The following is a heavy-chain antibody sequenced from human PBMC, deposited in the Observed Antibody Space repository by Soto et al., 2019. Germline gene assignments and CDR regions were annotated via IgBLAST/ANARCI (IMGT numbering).Heavy chain of an antibody. Sequence: WSLRLSCAASGFTFSSYSMNWVRQAPGKGLEWVSSISSSSSYIYYADSVKGRFTISRDNAKNSLYLQMNSLRAEDTAVYYCARDPTSHYDFWSGYYATGGGYYGMDVWGQGTTVTVSS. D-gene: IGHD3-3*01. J-gene: IGHJ6*02. V-gene: IGHV3-21*01. CDR3: ARDPTSHYDFWSGYYATGGGYYGMDV. CDR2: ISSSSSYI. CDR1: GFTFSSYS.